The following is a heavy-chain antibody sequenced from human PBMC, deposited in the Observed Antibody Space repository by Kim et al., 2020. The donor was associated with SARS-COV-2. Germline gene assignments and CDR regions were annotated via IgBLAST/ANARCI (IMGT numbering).Heavy chain of an antibody. CDR2: IRSKRSSYKT. CDR3: NRWSGTPLPIWDSFD. J-gene: IGHJ3*02. V-gene: IGHV3-73*01. Sequence: GGSLRLSCAASGFAFSGCAMHWVRQASGKGLEWVAGIRSKRSSYKTADAAPVQGSFSSARDDTNQTLYLHMHNLETAAMDVYSCNRWSGTPLPIWDSFD. D-gene: IGHD2-15*01. CDR1: GFAFSGCA.